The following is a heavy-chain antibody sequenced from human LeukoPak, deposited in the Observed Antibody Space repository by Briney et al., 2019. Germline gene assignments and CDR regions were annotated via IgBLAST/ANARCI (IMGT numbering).Heavy chain of an antibody. CDR2: ISSDGGSP. D-gene: IGHD2-15*01. J-gene: IGHJ4*02. Sequence: GALSLSCAASGFPFSSYAMHWVRQAPGKGLEYVSGISSDGGSPFHVNSVEGRFTISRDNSKDTLYLQMGSLRAEDMAVYYCAREYCSGGRCQYYFDYWGQGTLVTVSS. V-gene: IGHV3-64*01. CDR1: GFPFSSYA. CDR3: AREYCSGGRCQYYFDY.